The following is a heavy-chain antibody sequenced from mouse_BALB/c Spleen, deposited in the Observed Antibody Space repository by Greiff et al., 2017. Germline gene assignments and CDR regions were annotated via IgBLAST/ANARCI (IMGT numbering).Heavy chain of an antibody. J-gene: IGHJ2*01. V-gene: IGHV3-6*02. CDR3: ARDGNLGFDY. CDR1: GYSITSGYY. D-gene: IGHD2-1*01. Sequence: EVKLMESGPGLVKPSQSLSLTCSVTGYSITSGYYWNWIRQFPGNKLEWMGYISYDGSNNYNPSLKNRISITRDTSKNQFFLKLNSVTTEDTATYYCARDGNLGFDYWGQGTTLTVSS. CDR2: ISYDGSN.